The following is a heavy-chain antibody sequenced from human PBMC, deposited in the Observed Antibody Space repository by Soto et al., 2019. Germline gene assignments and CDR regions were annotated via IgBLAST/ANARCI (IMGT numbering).Heavy chain of an antibody. J-gene: IGHJ4*02. Sequence: QLQLQESGSGLVKPSQTLSLTCAVSGGSISSGGYSWSWIRQPPGKGLEWIGYIYHSGSTYYNPSLKSRGTISVDRSKTQFSLKLSSVAAADTAVYYCARSPPDYGDYEGEYYFDYWGQGTLVTVSS. CDR2: IYHSGST. CDR1: GGSISSGGYS. CDR3: ARSPPDYGDYEGEYYFDY. V-gene: IGHV4-30-2*01. D-gene: IGHD4-17*01.